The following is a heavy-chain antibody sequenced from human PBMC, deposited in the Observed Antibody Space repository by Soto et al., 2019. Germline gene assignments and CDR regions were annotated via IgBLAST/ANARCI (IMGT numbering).Heavy chain of an antibody. V-gene: IGHV3-23*01. J-gene: IGHJ5*01. CDR1: GFSFNIFA. CDR2: ISGGGGST. D-gene: IGHD3-22*01. Sequence: EVKLLESGGRLVQPGGSLRLSCAASGFSFNIFAMNWVRQAPGQGLEWVSGISGGGGSTYYADSVKGRFTISRDNSNNTLYLQMNSLRAEDTAVYYCTKDPTPYDSSAQLDSWGQGTLVTVSS. CDR3: TKDPTPYDSSAQLDS.